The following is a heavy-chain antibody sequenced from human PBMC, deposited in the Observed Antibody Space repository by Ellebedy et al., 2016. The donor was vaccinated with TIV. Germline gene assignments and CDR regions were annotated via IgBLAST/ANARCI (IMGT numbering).Heavy chain of an antibody. CDR2: ISGSSLST. D-gene: IGHD5-24*01. CDR1: GLTFSNYA. Sequence: GESLKISCVASGLTFSNYAMNWVRQAPGKGLEWVSTISGSSLSTYYADSVKGRFTISRDNSKNTLYLQMNSLRAEDTAIYYCAKASDNPAYNYGRFDYWGQGNLVTVSS. V-gene: IGHV3-23*01. CDR3: AKASDNPAYNYGRFDY. J-gene: IGHJ4*02.